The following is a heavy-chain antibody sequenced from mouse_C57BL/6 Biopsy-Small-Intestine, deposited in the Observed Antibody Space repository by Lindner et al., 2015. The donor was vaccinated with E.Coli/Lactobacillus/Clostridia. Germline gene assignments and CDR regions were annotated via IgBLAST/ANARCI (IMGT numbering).Heavy chain of an antibody. CDR1: GYTFTEYT. CDR3: ARHEDQGDGNFYYYAMDY. CDR2: FYPGSGSI. V-gene: IGHV1-62-2*01. D-gene: IGHD2-1*01. Sequence: VQLQESGAELVKPGASVKLSCKASGYTFTEYTIHWVKQRSGQGLEWIGWFYPGSGSIKYNEKFKDKATLTADKSSSTVYMELSRLTSEDSAVYFCARHEDQGDGNFYYYAMDYWGQGTSVTVSS. J-gene: IGHJ4*01.